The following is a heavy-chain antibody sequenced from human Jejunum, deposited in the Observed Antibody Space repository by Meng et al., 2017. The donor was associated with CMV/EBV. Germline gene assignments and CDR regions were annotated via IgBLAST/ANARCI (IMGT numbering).Heavy chain of an antibody. J-gene: IGHJ4*02. CDR3: ARGRYGSGSYYINPTLDY. V-gene: IGHV3-30*04. Sequence: SRYPFHWVRQATGKGLELVAVVSYDEGNKYYADSVRGRFTISRDNSKNTLYLQMNRLRTEDTAVYYCARGRYGSGSYYINPTLDYWGQGTLVTVSS. CDR2: VSYDEGNK. CDR1: SRYP. D-gene: IGHD3-10*01.